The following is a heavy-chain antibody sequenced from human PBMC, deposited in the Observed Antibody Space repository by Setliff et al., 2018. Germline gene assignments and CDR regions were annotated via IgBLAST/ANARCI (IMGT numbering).Heavy chain of an antibody. CDR3: ARDVWGAGTGWFDP. J-gene: IGHJ5*02. CDR1: GVSVSRHY. V-gene: IGHV4-4*08. D-gene: IGHD1-1*01. Sequence: SETLSLTCIVSGVSVSRHYWSWIRQPPGKTLEWIGYIYTGGSTTYNPSLKSRVTLSLDTSKNHLSLNLTPVTAADTAVYYCARDVWGAGTGWFDPWGLGILVTVSS. CDR2: IYTGGST.